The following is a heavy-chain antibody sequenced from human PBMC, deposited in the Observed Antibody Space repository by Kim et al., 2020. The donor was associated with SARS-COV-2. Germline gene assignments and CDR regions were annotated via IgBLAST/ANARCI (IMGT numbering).Heavy chain of an antibody. CDR3: VAAAGTGYFDY. D-gene: IGHD6-13*01. V-gene: IGHV3-23*01. J-gene: IGHJ4*02. Sequence: VRGRFTIPRDKSKTTLYLQMNSLRAEYTAVYYCVAAAGTGYFDYWGQGTLVTVSS.